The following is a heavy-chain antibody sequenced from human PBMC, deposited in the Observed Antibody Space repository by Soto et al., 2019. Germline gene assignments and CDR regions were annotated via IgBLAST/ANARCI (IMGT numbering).Heavy chain of an antibody. CDR2: ISYDENNR. J-gene: IGHJ5*02. Sequence: QVQLVESGGGVVQPGRSLRLSCAASGFTFTSHAMHWVRQAPGKGLEWVAVISYDENNRYYTDSVKGRFTISRDNSKNKLYLQVNSLRAEDTAVYYCARAMDTAMASKDNWFDPWGQGTLVTVSS. V-gene: IGHV3-30-3*01. CDR3: ARAMDTAMASKDNWFDP. D-gene: IGHD5-18*01. CDR1: GFTFTSHA.